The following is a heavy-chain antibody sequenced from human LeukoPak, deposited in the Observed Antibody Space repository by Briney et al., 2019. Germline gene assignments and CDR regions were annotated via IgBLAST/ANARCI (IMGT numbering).Heavy chain of an antibody. CDR2: IDPSDSYT. J-gene: IGHJ4*02. V-gene: IGHV5-10-1*01. D-gene: IGHD6-19*01. CDR1: GYSFTSYG. Sequence: GESLRISCQGSGYSFTSYGISWVRQMPGKGLEWMGRIDPSDSYTNYSPSFQGHVTISADKSISTAYLQWSSLKASDTAMYYCARPWGAGYSSGWYGYWGQGTLVTVSS. CDR3: ARPWGAGYSSGWYGY.